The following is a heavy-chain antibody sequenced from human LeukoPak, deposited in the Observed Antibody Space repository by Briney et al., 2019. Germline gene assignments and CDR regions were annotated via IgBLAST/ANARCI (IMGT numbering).Heavy chain of an antibody. J-gene: IGHJ4*02. CDR1: GFTFSSYG. D-gene: IGHD3-3*01. CDR2: LWYDGSNK. V-gene: IGHV3-33*06. CDR3: AKAIEVRGYDFWSGQWPYDY. Sequence: RAGRSLRLSCAASGFTFSSYGMHWVRQAPGKGLEWVAVLWYDGSNKYYADSVKGRFTISRDNSKNTLYLQMNSLRAEDTAVYYCAKAIEVRGYDFWSGQWPYDYWGQGTLVTVSS.